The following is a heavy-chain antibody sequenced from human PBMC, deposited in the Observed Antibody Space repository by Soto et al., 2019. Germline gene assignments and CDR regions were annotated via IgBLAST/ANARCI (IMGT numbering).Heavy chain of an antibody. J-gene: IGHJ6*02. CDR3: ATERGYSYGPPKNYYYYYGMDV. Sequence: PSQTLSLTCAISGDSVSSNSAAWNWIGQSPSRGLEWLGRTYYRSKWYNDYAVSVKSRITINPDTSKNQFSLQLNSVTPEDTAVYYCATERGYSYGPPKNYYYYYGMDVWGQGTTVTVSS. CDR1: GDSVSSNSAA. D-gene: IGHD5-18*01. CDR2: TYYRSKWYN. V-gene: IGHV6-1*01.